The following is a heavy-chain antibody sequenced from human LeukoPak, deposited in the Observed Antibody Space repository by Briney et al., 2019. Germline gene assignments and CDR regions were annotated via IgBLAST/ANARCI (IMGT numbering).Heavy chain of an antibody. Sequence: QPGGSLRLSCAASGFTFSSYWMPWVRQAPGKGLVWVSRINSDGSSTSYADSVKGRFTISRDNAKNTLYLQMNSLRAEDTAVYYCVRGYYYYYGMDVWGQGTTVTVSS. CDR2: INSDGSST. CDR3: VRGYYYYYGMDV. J-gene: IGHJ6*02. CDR1: GFTFSSYW. V-gene: IGHV3-74*01.